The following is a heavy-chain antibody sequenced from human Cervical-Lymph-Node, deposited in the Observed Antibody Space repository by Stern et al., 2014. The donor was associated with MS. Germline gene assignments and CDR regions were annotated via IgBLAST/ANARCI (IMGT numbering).Heavy chain of an antibody. Sequence: VQLLESGPGLVKPSETLSLTCTVSGGSISSYYWRWIRQPPGKGLEWIGYIYYSGSTNYNPSLKSRVTISVDTSKNQFSLKLSSVTAADTAVYYCARGAADGPDYWGQGTLVTVSS. J-gene: IGHJ4*02. CDR3: ARGAADGPDY. CDR2: IYYSGST. D-gene: IGHD6-25*01. V-gene: IGHV4-59*01. CDR1: GGSISSYY.